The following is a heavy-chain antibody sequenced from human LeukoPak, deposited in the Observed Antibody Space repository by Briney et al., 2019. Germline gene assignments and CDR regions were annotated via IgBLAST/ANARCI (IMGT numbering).Heavy chain of an antibody. D-gene: IGHD3-22*01. CDR1: GGSFSGYY. J-gene: IGHJ4*02. CDR3: VRDDSSGYYYFDY. CDR2: INHSGST. V-gene: IGHV4-34*01. Sequence: SETLSLTCAVYGGSFSGYYWSWIRQPPGKGLEWIGEINHSGSTNYNPSLKRRVTISVDTSKNQFSLKLSSVTAADTAVYYCVRDDSSGYYYFDYWGQGTLVTVSS.